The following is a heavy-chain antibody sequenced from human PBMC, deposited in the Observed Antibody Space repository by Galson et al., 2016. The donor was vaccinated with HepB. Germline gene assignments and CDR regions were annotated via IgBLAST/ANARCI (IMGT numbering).Heavy chain of an antibody. CDR3: VRDRNSGPGGNYGVGV. Sequence: SLRLSCAASGFTFSSYGMNWVRQAPGKGLEWVAVIWYDGSNKDYVDSVKGRFTISRDNSKNTVHLQMNSLRVEDTAVFYCVRDRNSGPGGNYGVGVWGQGTTVTVSS. J-gene: IGHJ6*02. V-gene: IGHV3-33*01. CDR1: GFTFSSYG. CDR2: IWYDGSNK. D-gene: IGHD1-26*01.